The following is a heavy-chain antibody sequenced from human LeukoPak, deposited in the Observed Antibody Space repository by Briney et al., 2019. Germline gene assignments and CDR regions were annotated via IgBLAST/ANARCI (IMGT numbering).Heavy chain of an antibody. CDR3: ARGHKDIVVVVAARSNSDAFDI. D-gene: IGHD2-15*01. Sequence: ASVKVSCKASGYTFTSYDINWVRQATGQGLEWMGWMNPNSGNTGYAQKFQGRVTMTRNTSISTAYMELSSLRSEDTAVYYCARGHKDIVVVVAARSNSDAFDIWCQGTMVTVSS. V-gene: IGHV1-8*01. CDR1: GYTFTSYD. J-gene: IGHJ3*02. CDR2: MNPNSGNT.